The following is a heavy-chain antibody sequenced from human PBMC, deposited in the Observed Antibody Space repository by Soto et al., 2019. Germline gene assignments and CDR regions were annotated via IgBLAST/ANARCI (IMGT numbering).Heavy chain of an antibody. D-gene: IGHD3-22*01. Sequence: VAVIWYDGSNKYYADSVKGRFTISRDNSKNTLYLQMNSLRAEDTAVYYCARDHSSGYYPAYYFDYWGQGTLVTVSS. J-gene: IGHJ4*02. CDR3: ARDHSSGYYPAYYFDY. CDR2: IWYDGSNK. V-gene: IGHV3-33*01.